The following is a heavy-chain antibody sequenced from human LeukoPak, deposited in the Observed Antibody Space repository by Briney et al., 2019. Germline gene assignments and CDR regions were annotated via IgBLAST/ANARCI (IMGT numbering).Heavy chain of an antibody. J-gene: IGHJ4*02. CDR3: ARTTGFWSGYYNY. CDR2: IYNSGST. CDR1: GGSISSYY. D-gene: IGHD3-3*01. V-gene: IGHV4-4*07. Sequence: SETLSLTCTVSGGSISSYYWRWLRQPAGKGLEWIGRIYNSGSTNYNPPLKSRVTMSVDTSKSQFSLKLSSVTAADTAVYYCARTTGFWSGYYNYWGQGTLVTVSS.